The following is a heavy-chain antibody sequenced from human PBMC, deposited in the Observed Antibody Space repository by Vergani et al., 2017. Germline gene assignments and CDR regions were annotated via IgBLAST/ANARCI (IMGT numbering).Heavy chain of an antibody. CDR2: FYTGGGT. D-gene: IGHD6-13*01. Sequence: QMQLQESGPGLVKASETLSLTCTVSGDSISSGSYYWSWFRQPAGKGLEWIGRFYTGGGTSYNPSLKSRVTISVDTSKNQFSLQLSSVTAADTAVYYCARDPLYSTTWPFLLLDMDVWGQGTTVTVSS. V-gene: IGHV4-61*02. J-gene: IGHJ6*02. CDR1: GDSISSGSYY. CDR3: ARDPLYSTTWPFLLLDMDV.